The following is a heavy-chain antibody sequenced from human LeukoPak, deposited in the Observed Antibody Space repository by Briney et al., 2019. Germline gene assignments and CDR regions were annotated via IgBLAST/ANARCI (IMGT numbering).Heavy chain of an antibody. CDR1: GGSISSYY. J-gene: IGHJ3*02. CDR3: TRLTSSGYYHYDAFDI. CDR2: IYYSGST. V-gene: IGHV4-59*08. Sequence: SETLSPTCTVSGGSISSYYWSWIRQPPGKGLEWIAYIYYSGSTNYNPSLKSRVTISVDTSKNQFSLKLSSVTAADTAVYYCTRLTSSGYYHYDAFDIWGQGTMVTVSS. D-gene: IGHD3-22*01.